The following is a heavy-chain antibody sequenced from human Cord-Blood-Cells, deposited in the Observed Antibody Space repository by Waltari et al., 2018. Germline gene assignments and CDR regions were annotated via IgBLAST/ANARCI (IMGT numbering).Heavy chain of an antibody. CDR1: GYSFTSYW. CDR3: AVYCSSTSCYDAFDI. J-gene: IGHJ3*02. Sequence: EVQLVQSGAEVKKPGEYLKISCKGSGYSFTSYWIGWVRQMPGKGLGWMGIIYPGDSATSYSPSFQGQVTISADKSISTAYLQWSSLKASDTAMYYCAVYCSSTSCYDAFDIWGQGTMVTVSS. V-gene: IGHV5-51*01. D-gene: IGHD2-2*01. CDR2: IYPGDSAT.